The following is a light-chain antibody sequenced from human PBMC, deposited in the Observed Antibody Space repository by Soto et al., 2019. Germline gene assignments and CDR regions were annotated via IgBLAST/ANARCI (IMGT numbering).Light chain of an antibody. CDR3: QQYETFSGT. J-gene: IGKJ1*01. Sequence: DIQMTQSPSIRSASLGGGVSITCLASQSISSWLAWYQHKPGEAPKLLIYDASALPRGVPSRFSGSGSGTKFTLTIASLQPDDFATYYCQQYETFSGTSGPGTKVDI. CDR2: DAS. V-gene: IGKV1-5*01. CDR1: QSISSW.